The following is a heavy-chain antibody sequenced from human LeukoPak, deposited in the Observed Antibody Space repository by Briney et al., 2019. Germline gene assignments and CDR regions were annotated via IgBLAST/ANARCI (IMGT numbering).Heavy chain of an antibody. D-gene: IGHD6-19*01. J-gene: IGHJ4*02. CDR1: GFTFDEYT. CDR3: AKEGPGIAVAGLDY. CDR2: ISWDGGST. V-gene: IGHV3-43*01. Sequence: GGSLRLSCAASGFTFDEYTMHWVRQAPGKGLEWVSLISWDGGSTYYADSVKGRFTISRDNSKNSLYLQMNSLRTEDTALYYCAKEGPGIAVAGLDYWGQGTLVTVSS.